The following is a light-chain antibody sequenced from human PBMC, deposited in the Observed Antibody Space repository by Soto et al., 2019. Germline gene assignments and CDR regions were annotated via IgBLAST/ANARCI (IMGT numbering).Light chain of an antibody. Sequence: QSVLTQPPSASGSPGQSVTTSCTGTSCDVGGDNYVSWYQQHPGKAPKLLIYEISNRPSGVPDRFSGSKSGNTASLTVSGLQDEDEDDYYCSSYAGSDNWVFGGGTKLTVL. J-gene: IGLJ2*01. CDR3: SSYAGSDNWV. CDR2: EIS. V-gene: IGLV2-8*01. CDR1: SCDVGGDNY.